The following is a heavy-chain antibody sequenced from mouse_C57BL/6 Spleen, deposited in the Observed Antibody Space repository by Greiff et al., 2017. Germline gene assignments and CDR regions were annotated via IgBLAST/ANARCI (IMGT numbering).Heavy chain of an antibody. Sequence: QVQLKESGPGLVQPSQSLSITCTVSGFSLTSYGVHWVRQSPGKGLEWLGVIWRGGSTDYNAAFMSRLSITKDNSKSQVFFKMNSLQADDTAIYYCAKNSWDLSDYYAMDYWGQGTSVTVSS. D-gene: IGHD4-1*01. CDR2: IWRGGST. V-gene: IGHV2-5*01. J-gene: IGHJ4*01. CDR3: AKNSWDLSDYYAMDY. CDR1: GFSLTSYG.